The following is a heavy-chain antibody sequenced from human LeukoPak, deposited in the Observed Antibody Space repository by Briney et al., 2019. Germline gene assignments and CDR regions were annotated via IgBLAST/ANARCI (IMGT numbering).Heavy chain of an antibody. CDR2: INHSGST. D-gene: IGHD4-11*01. CDR1: GGSFSGYY. V-gene: IGHV4-34*01. J-gene: IGHJ4*02. Sequence: SSETLSLTCAVYGGSFSGYYWSWIRQPPGKGLEWIGEINHSGSTNYNPSLKSRVTISVDTSKNQFSLKLSSVTAADTAVYYCARIPNDYSNYSDYWGQGTLATVSS. CDR3: ARIPNDYSNYSDY.